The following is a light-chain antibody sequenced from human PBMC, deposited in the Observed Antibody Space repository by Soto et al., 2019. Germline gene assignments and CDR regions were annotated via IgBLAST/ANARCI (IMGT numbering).Light chain of an antibody. CDR1: SSDVGAYNY. CDR3: SSYTSSSTPV. J-gene: IGLJ2*01. CDR2: DVS. V-gene: IGLV2-14*03. Sequence: QSALTQPASVCGSPGQSITISCTGTSSDVGAYNYVSWYRQHPGKAPKLMIYDVSDRPSGVSNRFSGSKSGDTASLTISGLQAEDEADYYCSSYTSSSTPVFGGGTQLTVL.